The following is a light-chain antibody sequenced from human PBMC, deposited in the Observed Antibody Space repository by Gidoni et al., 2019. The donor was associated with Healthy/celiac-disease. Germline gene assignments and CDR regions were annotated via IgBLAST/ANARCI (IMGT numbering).Light chain of an antibody. CDR3: QQYDNLLIT. Sequence: DIQMTQSPSSLSASVGDRVTITCQASQDISNYLNWYQQKPGKAPKLLIYDASNLETGVPSRFSGSGSGTDFTFTISSLQAEDIATYYCQQYDNLLITFXXXTRLEIK. J-gene: IGKJ5*01. V-gene: IGKV1-33*01. CDR1: QDISNY. CDR2: DAS.